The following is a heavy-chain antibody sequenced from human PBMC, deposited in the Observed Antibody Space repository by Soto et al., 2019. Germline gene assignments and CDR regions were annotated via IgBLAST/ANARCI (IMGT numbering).Heavy chain of an antibody. CDR3: AKDSRRYDGTFFFDY. V-gene: IGHV3-23*01. J-gene: IGHJ4*02. CDR1: GFTFSSYA. D-gene: IGHD5-12*01. CDR2: ISGSGGST. Sequence: GGSLRLSCAASGFTFSSYAMSWVHQAPGKGLEWVSAISGSGGSTYYADSVKGRFTISRDNSKNTLYLQMNSLRAEDTAVYYCAKDSRRYDGTFFFDYWGQGTLVTVSS.